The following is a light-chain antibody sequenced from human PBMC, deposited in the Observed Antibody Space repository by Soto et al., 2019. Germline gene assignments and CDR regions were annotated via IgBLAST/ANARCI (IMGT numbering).Light chain of an antibody. CDR2: GAS. CDR1: QSVNNN. CDR3: QQYNNWPPDT. V-gene: IGKV3-15*01. J-gene: IGKJ2*01. Sequence: EIILTQSPSSLSVSPGERATLSCRASQSVNNNLAWFQQKRGQLPMLLIYGASTSATGTPGRFRGSGSGTEFTLTITSLQSEDFAVYFCQQYNNWPPDTFGQGTKLEIK.